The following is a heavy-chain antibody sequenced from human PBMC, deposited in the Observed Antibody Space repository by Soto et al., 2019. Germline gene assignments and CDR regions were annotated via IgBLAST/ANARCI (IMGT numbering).Heavy chain of an antibody. CDR3: ARAPVGMDSINFFDH. CDR1: GDSISSDGYH. J-gene: IGHJ4*02. CDR2: IYNGGRT. D-gene: IGHD2-8*01. V-gene: IGHV4-30-4*01. Sequence: PPETLSLTCTVSGDSISSDGYHWSWIRQSPGKGLEWIGYIYNGGRTFYRPSLESRINMSLDAAKNSYSLRLTSVTAADTAVYYCARAPVGMDSINFFDHWGQGILVTVSS.